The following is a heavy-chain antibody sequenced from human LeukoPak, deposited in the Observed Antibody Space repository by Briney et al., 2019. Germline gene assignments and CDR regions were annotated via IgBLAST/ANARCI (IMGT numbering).Heavy chain of an antibody. J-gene: IGHJ4*02. Sequence: GASVKVSCKASGYTFTNYYIHWVRQAPGQGLEWMGIFNPGGGSTNYAQKFQGRVTMTRDMSTSTVYMELSSLRSEDTAVYYCARDAGIAVAGYFDYWGQGTLVTVSS. V-gene: IGHV1-46*01. D-gene: IGHD6-19*01. CDR2: FNPGGGST. CDR1: GYTFTNYY. CDR3: ARDAGIAVAGYFDY.